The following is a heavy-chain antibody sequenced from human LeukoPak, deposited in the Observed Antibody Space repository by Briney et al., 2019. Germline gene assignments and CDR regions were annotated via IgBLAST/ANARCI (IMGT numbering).Heavy chain of an antibody. CDR1: GYTFTSYG. Sequence: GASVKVSCKASGYTFTSYGISWVRQAPGQGLEWMGWISAYNGNTNYAQKLQGRVTMTTDTSTSTAYMELRSLRSDDTAVYYCARDSYYGAWFGELMGGENWFDPWGQGTLVTVSS. CDR3: ARDSYYGAWFGELMGGENWFDP. V-gene: IGHV1-18*01. D-gene: IGHD3-10*01. J-gene: IGHJ5*02. CDR2: ISAYNGNT.